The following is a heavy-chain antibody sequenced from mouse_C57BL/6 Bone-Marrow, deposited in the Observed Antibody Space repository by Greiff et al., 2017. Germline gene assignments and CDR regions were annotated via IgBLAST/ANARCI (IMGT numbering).Heavy chain of an antibody. CDR1: GFTFSSYA. CDR2: ISDGGSYT. CDR3: ARDKGNGFAY. V-gene: IGHV5-4*01. D-gene: IGHD2-1*01. J-gene: IGHJ3*01. Sequence: DVMLVESGGGLVKPGGSLKLSCAASGFTFSSYAMSWVRQTPEKRLEWVATISDGGSYTYYPDNVKGRFTISRDNAKNNLYLQMSHLKSEDTAMYYCARDKGNGFAYWGQGTLVTVSA.